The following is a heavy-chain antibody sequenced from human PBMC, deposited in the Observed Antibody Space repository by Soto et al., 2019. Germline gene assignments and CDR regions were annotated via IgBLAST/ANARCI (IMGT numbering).Heavy chain of an antibody. J-gene: IGHJ6*02. CDR2: ISYDGNNK. Sequence: GGCLRLSCAPSGFTFSSYAMHWVRQAPGKGLEWVAVISYDGNNKYYAESEKGGIIISRDNIRNALYLQMNRLRAEDTAVYYCARVETAMGQYYYQYGMDVWGQGTTVTVSS. V-gene: IGHV3-30-3*01. CDR1: GFTFSSYA. CDR3: ARVETAMGQYYYQYGMDV. D-gene: IGHD5-18*01.